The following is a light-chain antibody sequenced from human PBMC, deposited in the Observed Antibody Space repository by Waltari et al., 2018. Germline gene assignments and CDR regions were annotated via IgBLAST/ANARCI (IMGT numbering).Light chain of an antibody. Sequence: SYELAQPPSVSVSPGQTATIACSGDKLGDKFVSWYQQKPGQSPVLVIHQDTKRPPGIPERFSGSNSGNTATLTISGTQALDEADYYCQAWDSTTVVFGGGTKLTAL. J-gene: IGLJ2*01. CDR3: QAWDSTTVV. CDR2: QDT. CDR1: KLGDKF. V-gene: IGLV3-1*01.